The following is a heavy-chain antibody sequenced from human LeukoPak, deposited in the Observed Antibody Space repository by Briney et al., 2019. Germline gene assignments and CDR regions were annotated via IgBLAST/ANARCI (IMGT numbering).Heavy chain of an antibody. CDR2: IYTSGST. CDR3: ARDSGSYSDGDAFDI. Sequence: SETLSLTCTVSGGSISSYYWSWIRQPAGKGLEWIGRIYTSGSTNYNPSLKSRVTMSVDTSKNQFSLKLSSVTAADTAVYYCARDSGSYSDGDAFDIWGQRAMVTVSS. CDR1: GGSISSYY. J-gene: IGHJ3*02. V-gene: IGHV4-4*07. D-gene: IGHD1-26*01.